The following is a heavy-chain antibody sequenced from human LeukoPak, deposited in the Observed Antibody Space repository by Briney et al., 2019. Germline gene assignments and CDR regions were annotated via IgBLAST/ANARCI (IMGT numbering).Heavy chain of an antibody. CDR1: GYTFTGYY. Sequence: ASVKVSCKASGYTFTGYYMHWVRQAPGQGLEWMGWINPNSGGTNYAQKFQGRVTMTRDTSISTAYMELSRLRSDDTAVYYCARTSYYYDSSGYWYGMGVRGQGTTVTVSS. J-gene: IGHJ6*02. CDR2: INPNSGGT. CDR3: ARTSYYYDSSGYWYGMGV. D-gene: IGHD3-22*01. V-gene: IGHV1-2*02.